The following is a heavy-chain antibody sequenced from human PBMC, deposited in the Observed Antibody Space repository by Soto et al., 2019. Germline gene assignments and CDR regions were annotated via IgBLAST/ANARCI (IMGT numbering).Heavy chain of an antibody. J-gene: IGHJ4*02. Sequence: QVQLVQSGAEVKKPGASVKVSCKASGYTFTSYAMHWVRQAPGQRLEWMGWINAGNGNTKYSQKFQGRVTITRDTSASTAYTELSSLRSEDTAVYYCARLALRAGVDYWGQGTLVTVSS. D-gene: IGHD3-10*01. V-gene: IGHV1-3*01. CDR3: ARLALRAGVDY. CDR2: INAGNGNT. CDR1: GYTFTSYA.